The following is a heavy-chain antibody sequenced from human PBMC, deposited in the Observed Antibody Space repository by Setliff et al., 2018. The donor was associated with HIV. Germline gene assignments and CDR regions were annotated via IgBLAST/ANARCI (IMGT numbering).Heavy chain of an antibody. CDR3: TRHEYCSGGSCYSRYSHYYYYGMDV. D-gene: IGHD2-15*01. V-gene: IGHV3-21*04. CDR2: ISSSSSYI. J-gene: IGHJ6*02. CDR1: GFTFSSYS. Sequence: GGSLRLSCAASGFTFSSYSMNWVRQAPGKGLEWVSSISSSSSYIYYADSVKGRFTISRDNSKNTVYLEMNSLKTEDTAVYYCTRHEYCSGGSCYSRYSHYYYYGMDVWGQGTTVTVSS.